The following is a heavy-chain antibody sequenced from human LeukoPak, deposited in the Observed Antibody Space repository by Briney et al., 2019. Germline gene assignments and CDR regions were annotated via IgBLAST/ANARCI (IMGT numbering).Heavy chain of an antibody. V-gene: IGHV1-3*01. J-gene: IGHJ4*02. CDR3: ARDIQTN. Sequence: ASVTVSCTASGGTFSSYAISWVRQAPGQGLEWMGCINAANGNTKYSQKFQGRVTITRDTSASTAYMELSSLRSEDTAVYYCARDIQTNWGQGTLVTVSS. D-gene: IGHD1-7*01. CDR2: INAANGNT. CDR1: GGTFSSYA.